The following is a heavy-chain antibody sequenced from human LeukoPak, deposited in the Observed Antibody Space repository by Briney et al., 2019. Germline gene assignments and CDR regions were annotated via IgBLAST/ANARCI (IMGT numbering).Heavy chain of an antibody. CDR2: ISSSSSYI. CDR3: ARGTGAFDI. CDR1: GFTFSSYS. D-gene: IGHD2-8*02. Sequence: PGGSLRLSCAASGFTFSSYSMNWVRQAPGKGLAWVSSISSSSSYIYYADSMKGRFTISRDNAKNSLYLQMNSLRAEDTAVYYCARGTGAFDIWGQGTVVTVSS. J-gene: IGHJ3*02. V-gene: IGHV3-21*01.